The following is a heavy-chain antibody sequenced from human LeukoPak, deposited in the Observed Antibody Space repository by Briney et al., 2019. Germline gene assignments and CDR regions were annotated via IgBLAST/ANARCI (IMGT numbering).Heavy chain of an antibody. Sequence: PGGSLRLSCAASGFTFSSYAMHWVRQAPGKGLEWVAVISYDGSNKYYADSVKGRFTISRDNSKNTLYLQMNSLRAEDTAVYYCARTPPPAASYYLDYWGQGTLVTVSS. CDR1: GFTFSSYA. CDR2: ISYDGSNK. V-gene: IGHV3-30-3*01. J-gene: IGHJ4*02. D-gene: IGHD6-13*01. CDR3: ARTPPPAASYYLDY.